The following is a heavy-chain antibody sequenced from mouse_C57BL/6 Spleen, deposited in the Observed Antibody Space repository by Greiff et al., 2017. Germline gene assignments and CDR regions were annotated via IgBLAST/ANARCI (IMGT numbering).Heavy chain of an antibody. CDR2: FHPYNDDT. V-gene: IGHV1-47*01. Sequence: QVQLQQSGAELVKPGASVTMSCKASGYTFTTYPLEWMKQHHGKSLEWIGNFHPYNDDTKYNEKFKGKATLTVEKSYSTVYLELSRLTSNDSAVYYCARGDYYGSSAHFDYWGQGTTLTVSS. CDR1: GYTFTTYP. D-gene: IGHD1-1*01. CDR3: ARGDYYGSSAHFDY. J-gene: IGHJ2*01.